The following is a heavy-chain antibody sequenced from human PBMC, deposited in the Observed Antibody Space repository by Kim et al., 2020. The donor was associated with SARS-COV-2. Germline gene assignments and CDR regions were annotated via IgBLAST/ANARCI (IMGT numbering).Heavy chain of an antibody. V-gene: IGHV3-30*04. Sequence: GSLRLSCAASGFTFSSYAMHWVRQAPGKGLEWVAVISYDGSNKYYADSVKGRFTISRDNSKNTLYLQMNSLRAEDTAVYYCARGALIAVATIDYWGQGTLVTVSS. CDR1: GFTFSSYA. CDR3: ARGALIAVATIDY. D-gene: IGHD6-19*01. J-gene: IGHJ4*02. CDR2: ISYDGSNK.